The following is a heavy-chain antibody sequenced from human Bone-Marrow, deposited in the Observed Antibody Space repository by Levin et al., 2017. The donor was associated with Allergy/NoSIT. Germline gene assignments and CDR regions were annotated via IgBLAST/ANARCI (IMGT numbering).Heavy chain of an antibody. CDR3: AKGRANYHGSALNWFDP. Sequence: SQTLSLTCAVYGGSFSAYYWSWIRQPPGRRLEWNGEITHSGSTNYRPSLKSRVIISLDKSKNQFSLKLSSVTAADTAVYYCAKGRANYHGSALNWFDPWGQGTLVSVSS. V-gene: IGHV4-34*01. J-gene: IGHJ5*02. CDR1: GGSFSAYY. CDR2: ITHSGST. D-gene: IGHD3-10*01.